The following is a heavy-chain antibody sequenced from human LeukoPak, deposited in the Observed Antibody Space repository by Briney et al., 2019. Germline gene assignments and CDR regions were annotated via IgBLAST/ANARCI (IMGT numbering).Heavy chain of an antibody. V-gene: IGHV3-74*01. CDR2: IYSDETIS. D-gene: IGHD3-16*01. J-gene: IGHJ1*01. Sequence: VGGPRLSCAASGFTFSSYWIHSVRRVPNQGLMWVSRIYSDETISEYVDSVNGRFTISRDNAKNTLYLQMNSLRAEDTAVYFCLYGGYFQHWGQGTLVTVSS. CDR3: LYGGYFQH. CDR1: GFTFSSYW.